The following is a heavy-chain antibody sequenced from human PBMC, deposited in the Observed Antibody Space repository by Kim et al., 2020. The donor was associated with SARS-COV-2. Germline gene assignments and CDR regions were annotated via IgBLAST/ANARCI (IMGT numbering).Heavy chain of an antibody. CDR3: ARDRYCSSTSCYDEYYFDY. J-gene: IGHJ4*02. V-gene: IGHV3-30*07. D-gene: IGHD2-2*01. Sequence: GRFTSSRDNSKNTLYLQMNSLRAEDTAVYYCARDRYCSSTSCYDEYYFDYWGQGTLVTVSS.